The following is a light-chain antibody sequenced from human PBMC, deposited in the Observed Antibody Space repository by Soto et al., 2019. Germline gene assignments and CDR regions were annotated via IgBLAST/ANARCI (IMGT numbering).Light chain of an antibody. CDR2: DVS. CDR3: SSYTSSSTLFV. CDR1: SSDVGGYNY. V-gene: IGLV2-14*01. J-gene: IGLJ1*01. Sequence: QSVLTQPASVSGSPGQSITISCTGTSSDVGGYNYVSWYQQHPGKAPKLMIYDVSNRPSGVSNRFSGSKSGNTASLTISGLQAEDEADYYCSSYTSSSTLFVVGTGTKVNVL.